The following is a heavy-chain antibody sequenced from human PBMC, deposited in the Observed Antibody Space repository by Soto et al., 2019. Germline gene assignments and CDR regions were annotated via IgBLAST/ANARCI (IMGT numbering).Heavy chain of an antibody. CDR1: GYTFTNHG. J-gene: IGHJ3*02. V-gene: IGHV1-18*04. Sequence: QVQLVQSGTEVKKPGASVNVSCKTSGYTFTNHGINWVRQAPRQGLEWMGWINPSNAITNYAQKPQGRVTRTAEAAPTTAYMALRSLSSDKTVVYYSARDRVAAIWAEAVEIWGQGTVVTVSS. CDR2: INPSNAIT. CDR3: ARDRVAAIWAEAVEI. D-gene: IGHD3-16*01.